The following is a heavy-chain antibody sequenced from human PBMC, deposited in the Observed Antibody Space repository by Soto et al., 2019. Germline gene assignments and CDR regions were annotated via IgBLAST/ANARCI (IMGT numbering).Heavy chain of an antibody. Sequence: EVQLVESGGGLVQTGGSLRLSCEASRGAFGDYWMHWVRQAPVKGLVWVSRINRDANDIIYADPLKGRFTTSRDNAKNMVFLQLTSVRLEDTTMYYCARDVPHNWFDSWSQGTLVTFSS. J-gene: IGHJ5*01. V-gene: IGHV3-74*01. CDR2: INRDANDI. CDR3: ARDVPHNWFDS. CDR1: RGAFGDYW.